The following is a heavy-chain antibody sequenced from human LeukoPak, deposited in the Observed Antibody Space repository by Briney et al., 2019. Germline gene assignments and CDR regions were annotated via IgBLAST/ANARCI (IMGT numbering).Heavy chain of an antibody. CDR1: GFSFSDYS. CDR2: ISSGSRTI. J-gene: IGHJ4*02. D-gene: IGHD6-19*01. V-gene: IGHV3-48*02. CDR3: ARDYSSSLDY. Sequence: GGSLRLSCAASGFSFSDYSMNWVRQGPGKGLEWVSYISSGSRTIFYADSVRGRFTISRDNAKNSLYLQMNNLRDEDTAVYYCARDYSSSLDYWGQGTLVTVSS.